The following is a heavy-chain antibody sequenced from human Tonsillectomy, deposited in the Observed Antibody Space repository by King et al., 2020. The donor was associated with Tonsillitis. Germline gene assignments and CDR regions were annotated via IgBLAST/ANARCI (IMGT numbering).Heavy chain of an antibody. CDR3: ARSIAVAGTRWFDP. CDR1: GFTFSDYW. CDR2: INSDESST. D-gene: IGHD6-19*01. V-gene: IGHV3-74*01. J-gene: IGHJ5*02. Sequence: VQLVESGGGLVQPGGSLRLSCVASGFTFSDYWMHWVRKAPGKGLVWVSRINSDESSTSYADSVKGRFTISRDNAKNTLYLQMNSLRAEDTAVYYCARSIAVAGTRWFDPWGQGTLVTVSS.